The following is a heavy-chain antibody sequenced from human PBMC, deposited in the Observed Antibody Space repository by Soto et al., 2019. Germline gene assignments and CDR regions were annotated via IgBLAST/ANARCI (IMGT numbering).Heavy chain of an antibody. CDR1: GYTFTDDW. J-gene: IGHJ6*02. CDR3: ARARSITIFGVVGFQMDV. Sequence: PVESLKISCKGSGYTFTDDWINWVRQMRGKGLEWMGRIDPSDSYTKYSPSFQGHVTISADKSIRTAYLEWSSLEASDNAMYYCARARSITIFGVVGFQMDVWGQATTVTVSS. CDR2: IDPSDSYT. V-gene: IGHV5-10-1*01. D-gene: IGHD3-3*01.